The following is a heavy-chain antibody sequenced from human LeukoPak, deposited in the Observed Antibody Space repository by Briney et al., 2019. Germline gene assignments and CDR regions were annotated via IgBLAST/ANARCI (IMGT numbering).Heavy chain of an antibody. Sequence: PSETLSLTCTISGDSISSGVYSWSWIRQPPGKGLEWIGSIYYSGTTYYSPSLKSRVSISVDTAKNQVSLKMSSVTAADTALYYCARAHAAAATSWLDPWGQGALVTVSS. CDR1: GDSISSGVYS. CDR2: IYYSGTT. CDR3: ARAHAAAATSWLDP. D-gene: IGHD6-13*01. J-gene: IGHJ5*02. V-gene: IGHV4-30-4*07.